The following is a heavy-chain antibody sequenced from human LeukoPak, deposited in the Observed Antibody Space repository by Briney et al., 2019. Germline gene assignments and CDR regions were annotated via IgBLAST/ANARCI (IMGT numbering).Heavy chain of an antibody. J-gene: IGHJ3*02. Sequence: PSETLSLTCTVSGGSISSYYWSWIRQPAGKGLEWIGRIYTSGSTNYNPSLKSRVTMSVDTSKNQFSLKLSPVTAADTAVYYCAMTNYGGNSNNAFDIWGQGTMVTVSS. CDR3: AMTNYGGNSNNAFDI. CDR2: IYTSGST. V-gene: IGHV4-4*07. D-gene: IGHD4-17*01. CDR1: GGSISSYY.